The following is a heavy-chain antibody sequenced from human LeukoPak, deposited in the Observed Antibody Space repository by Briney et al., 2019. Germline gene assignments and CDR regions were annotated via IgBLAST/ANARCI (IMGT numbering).Heavy chain of an antibody. CDR1: GFTFTDYW. Sequence: HAGGSLRLSCAASGFTFTDYWMTWVRQVPGKGLEWVANIHKAGTESYYVDSVKGRFAISRDNAKNSLYLQLSSLRVDDTAVYYCARVGTWELQRVFDYWGQGTLVTVPS. D-gene: IGHD1-26*01. V-gene: IGHV3-7*01. CDR2: IHKAGTES. J-gene: IGHJ4*02. CDR3: ARVGTWELQRVFDY.